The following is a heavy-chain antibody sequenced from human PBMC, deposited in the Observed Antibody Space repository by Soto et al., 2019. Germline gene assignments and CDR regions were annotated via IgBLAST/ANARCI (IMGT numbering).Heavy chain of an antibody. CDR3: ARHGFGPLHGLVDV. CDR2: IQYNGYS. CDR1: GGSITNYY. V-gene: IGHV4-59*08. D-gene: IGHD3-10*01. J-gene: IGHJ6*02. Sequence: QVQLQESGPGLVKPSETLSLTCTVSGGSITNYYCSWFRQPPGKGLEWIGYIQYNGYSAYNLSLKRRVTMSMETSKPQFPLMLESVTATATAVYYCARHGFGPLHGLVDVWGQGTTVIVSS.